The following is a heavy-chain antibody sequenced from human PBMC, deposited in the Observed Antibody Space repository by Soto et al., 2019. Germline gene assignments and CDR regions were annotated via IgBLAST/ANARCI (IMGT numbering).Heavy chain of an antibody. V-gene: IGHV4-59*01. CDR2: IYYSGST. J-gene: IGHJ5*02. CDR1: GGSISSYY. D-gene: IGHD3-16*02. Sequence: PSETLSLTCTVSGGSISSYYWSWIRQPPGKGLEWIGYIYYSGSTNYNPSLKSRVTISVDTSKNQFSLKLSSVTAADTAVYYCARRDCVWGSYRSWFDPWGQGTLVTVSS. CDR3: ARRDCVWGSYRSWFDP.